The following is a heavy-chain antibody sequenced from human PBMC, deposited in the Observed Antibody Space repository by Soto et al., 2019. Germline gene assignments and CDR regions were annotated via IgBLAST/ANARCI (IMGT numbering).Heavy chain of an antibody. CDR2: IIPIFGTA. V-gene: IGHV1-69*01. CDR1: GGTFSSYA. D-gene: IGHD3-10*01. Sequence: GASVKVSCKASGGTFSSYAISWVRQAPGQGLEWMGGIIPIFGTANYAQKFQGRVTITADESTSTAYMELSSLRSEYTAVYYCARSDYYGSGSYFWFDPWGQGTLVTVSS. J-gene: IGHJ5*02. CDR3: ARSDYYGSGSYFWFDP.